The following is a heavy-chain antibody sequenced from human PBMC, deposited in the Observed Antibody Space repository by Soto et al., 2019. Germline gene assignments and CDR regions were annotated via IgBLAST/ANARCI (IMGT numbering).Heavy chain of an antibody. CDR2: IDYSGST. Sequence: QVQLQESGPGLVKPSQTLSLTCTVSGGSISSGGYYWGWIRKHPGKGLEWIGYIDYSGSTYYNPSLKSRVTLSVDTSKNQFSLKLRSVTAADTAVYYCARGPYYYDSSGYVWFDPWGQGTLVTVSS. J-gene: IGHJ5*02. V-gene: IGHV4-31*03. D-gene: IGHD3-22*01. CDR1: GGSISSGGYY. CDR3: ARGPYYYDSSGYVWFDP.